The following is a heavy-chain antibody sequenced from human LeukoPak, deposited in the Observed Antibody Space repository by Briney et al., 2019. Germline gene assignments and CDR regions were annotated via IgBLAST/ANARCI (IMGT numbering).Heavy chain of an antibody. D-gene: IGHD6-13*01. J-gene: IGHJ4*02. Sequence: PGGSLRLSCAASGFTFSSYSMNWVRQAPGKGLGWVLSISSSNSYIYYADSVKGRFTISRDNAKNSLYLQMNSLRAEDTAVYYCARAPRYSRFFDYWGQGTLVTVSS. CDR2: ISSSNSYI. CDR1: GFTFSSYS. V-gene: IGHV3-21*01. CDR3: ARAPRYSRFFDY.